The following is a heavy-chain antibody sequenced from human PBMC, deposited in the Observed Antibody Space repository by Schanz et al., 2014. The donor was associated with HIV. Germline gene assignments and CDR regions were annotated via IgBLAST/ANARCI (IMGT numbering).Heavy chain of an antibody. D-gene: IGHD5-18*01. CDR2: ISGSGGST. Sequence: EQLVESGGGVVQPGKSLRLSCAASGFIFDEYAMHWVRQGPGKGLEWVSTISGSGGSTYYADSVKGRFTISRDNSKNTLYLQMNSLRAEDTAVYYCARGLPADYWGQGTLVTVSS. V-gene: IGHV3-23*04. J-gene: IGHJ4*02. CDR3: ARGLPADY. CDR1: GFIFDEYA.